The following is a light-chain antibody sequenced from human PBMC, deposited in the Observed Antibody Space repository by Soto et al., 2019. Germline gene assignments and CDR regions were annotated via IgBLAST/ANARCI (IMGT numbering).Light chain of an antibody. Sequence: QSALTQPRSVSGSPGQSVSIFCTGTSSDVGGYNYVSWYQQHPGKAPKVMIYDVTKRPPGVPDRFSGSKSGNTASLTISGLQAEDEADYYCCSYTIISTLIFGGGTKLTVL. V-gene: IGLV2-11*01. CDR3: CSYTIISTLI. J-gene: IGLJ2*01. CDR1: SSDVGGYNY. CDR2: DVT.